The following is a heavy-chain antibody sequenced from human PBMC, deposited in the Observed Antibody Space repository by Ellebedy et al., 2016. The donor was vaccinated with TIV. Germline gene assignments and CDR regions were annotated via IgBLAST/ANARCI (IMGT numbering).Heavy chain of an antibody. CDR1: GDSISSDHW. V-gene: IGHV4-4*02. D-gene: IGHD3-3*01. CDR3: VGNGFYSLEY. CDR2: IHHNGNI. Sequence: SETLSLXXTISGDSISSDHWWRWVRQAPGQGLEWIGEIHHNGNIHYNPSLKGRVTMSLDKSKNEISLKMTSVTAADTAVFYCVGNGFYSLEYWGRGTLVTVSS. J-gene: IGHJ4*02.